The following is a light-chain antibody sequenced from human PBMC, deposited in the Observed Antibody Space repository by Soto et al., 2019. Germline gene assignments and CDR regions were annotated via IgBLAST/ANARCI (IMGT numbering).Light chain of an antibody. CDR3: QQYNTWHPDRT. CDR2: GAS. V-gene: IGKV3-15*01. CDR1: QSVGSN. Sequence: EIVMTQSPATLSVSPGERATLSCRASQSVGSNLAWYQQKPGQAPRLLIYGASTRATGIPARFSGSGSGTEFTLTISSLQSEDFAIYFCQQYNTWHPDRTFGQGTKVEIK. J-gene: IGKJ1*01.